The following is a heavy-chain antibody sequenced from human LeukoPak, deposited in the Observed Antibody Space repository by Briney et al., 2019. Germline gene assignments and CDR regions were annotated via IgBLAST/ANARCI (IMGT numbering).Heavy chain of an antibody. J-gene: IGHJ3*02. V-gene: IGHV3-43*02. Sequence: PGGSLRLSCAASGFTFSDYAMYWVRQAPGQGLEWVSLITGDGGETYYGDSVKGRFTISRDSSKSSLYLQMNSLRSEDTAFYYFTKGGGAGSNSKAFDIWGQGTMVTVSS. CDR2: ITGDGGET. D-gene: IGHD2-2*01. CDR3: TKGGGAGSNSKAFDI. CDR1: GFTFSDYA.